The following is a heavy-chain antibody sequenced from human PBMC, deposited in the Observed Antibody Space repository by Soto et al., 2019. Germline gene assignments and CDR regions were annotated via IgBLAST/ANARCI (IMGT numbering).Heavy chain of an antibody. Sequence: SETLSLTCTVSGGSISSSSYYWGWIRQPPGKGLEWIGSIYYSGSTYYNPSLKSRVTISVDTSKNQFSLKLSSVTAADTAVYYCARPPIGRNGEAPEGWFEPWGQGTLVTVSS. V-gene: IGHV4-39*01. D-gene: IGHD2-8*01. J-gene: IGHJ5*02. CDR2: IYYSGST. CDR1: GGSISSSSYY. CDR3: ARPPIGRNGEAPEGWFEP.